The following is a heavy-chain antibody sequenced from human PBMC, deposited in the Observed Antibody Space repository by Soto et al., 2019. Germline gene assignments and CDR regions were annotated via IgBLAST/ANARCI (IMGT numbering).Heavy chain of an antibody. CDR2: IDPKSGGA. J-gene: IGHJ4*02. D-gene: IGHD2-8*01. Sequence: ASVKVSCKASGYTFSGYYLHCLRQAPGQGPEWMGWIDPKSGGAHYANNFQGRVTLTWDTSLSTAYMDLSSLRSDDTAVYYCARAMASTWFDCWGQGSLVTVSS. V-gene: IGHV1-2*07. CDR1: GYTFSGYY. CDR3: ARAMASTWFDC.